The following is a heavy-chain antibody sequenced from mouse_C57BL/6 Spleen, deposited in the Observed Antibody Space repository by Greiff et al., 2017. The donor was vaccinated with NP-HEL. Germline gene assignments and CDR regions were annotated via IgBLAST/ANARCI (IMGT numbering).Heavy chain of an antibody. CDR3: ARWAYYGSSKYYLDY. Sequence: QVQLQQPGAELVMPGASVKLSCKASGYTFTSYWMHWVKQRPGQGLEWIGEIDPSDSYTNYNQKFKGKSTLTVDKSSSTAYMQLSSLTSEDSAVYYCARWAYYGSSKYYLDYWGQGTTLTVSS. D-gene: IGHD1-1*01. V-gene: IGHV1-69*01. CDR2: IDPSDSYT. CDR1: GYTFTSYW. J-gene: IGHJ2*01.